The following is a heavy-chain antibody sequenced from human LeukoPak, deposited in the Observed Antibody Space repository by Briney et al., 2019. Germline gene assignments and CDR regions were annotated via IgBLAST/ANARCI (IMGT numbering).Heavy chain of an antibody. CDR2: ISAYNGNT. Sequence: ASVKVSCKASGYTFTSYGISWVRQAPGQGLEWMGWISAYNGNTNYAQKLQGRVTMTTDTSTSTAYMELRSLRSDDTAVYYCARDCYGSGSYGRRDYWGQGTLVTVSS. D-gene: IGHD3-10*01. CDR1: GYTFTSYG. CDR3: ARDCYGSGSYGRRDY. V-gene: IGHV1-18*01. J-gene: IGHJ4*02.